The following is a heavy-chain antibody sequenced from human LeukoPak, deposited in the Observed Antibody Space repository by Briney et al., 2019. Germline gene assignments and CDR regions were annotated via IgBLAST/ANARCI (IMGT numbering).Heavy chain of an antibody. J-gene: IGHJ4*02. CDR1: GFTFSSYA. CDR2: ITGRSGST. Sequence: GGSLRLSCAASGFTFSSYAMTWVRQAPGKGLEWVSGITGRSGSTYYADSVKGRFTISRDNSKNTLYLQMNSLRAEDTAVYHCARVIGYCSDTSCFEGNWGQGTLVTVST. CDR3: ARVIGYCSDTSCFEGN. D-gene: IGHD2-2*01. V-gene: IGHV3-23*01.